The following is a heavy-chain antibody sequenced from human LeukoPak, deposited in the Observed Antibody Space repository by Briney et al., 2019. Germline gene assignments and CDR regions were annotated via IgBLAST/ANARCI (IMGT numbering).Heavy chain of an antibody. CDR1: GFHLNDSW. Sequence: GGSLRVSCAASGFHLNDSWVSWVRQAPGKGLEWVANIRHDGSEKYYLDSVRGRFTISRDNAKNAVYLQMNNLRGEDTAVYYCATGANLFQYWGQGTVVTVSS. J-gene: IGHJ4*02. CDR2: IRHDGSEK. CDR3: ATGANLFQY. D-gene: IGHD4/OR15-4a*01. V-gene: IGHV3-7*01.